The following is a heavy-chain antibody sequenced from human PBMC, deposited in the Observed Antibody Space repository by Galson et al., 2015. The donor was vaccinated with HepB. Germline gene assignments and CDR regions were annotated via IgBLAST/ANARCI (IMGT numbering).Heavy chain of an antibody. Sequence: PALVKPTQTLTLTCTFSGFSLSASGVGVAWIRQPPGKALEWLALIYSDGNRHYSPSLKSRLTNTKDTSKNHVVLTLTNMDPVDTATYYCGHRPVGGSFLDYWGQGTLVTISS. CDR2: IYSDGNR. D-gene: IGHD1-26*01. J-gene: IGHJ4*02. CDR1: GFSLSASGVG. V-gene: IGHV2-5*02. CDR3: GHRPVGGSFLDY.